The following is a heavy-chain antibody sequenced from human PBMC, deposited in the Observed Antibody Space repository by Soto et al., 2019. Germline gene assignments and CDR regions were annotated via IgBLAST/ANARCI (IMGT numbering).Heavy chain of an antibody. CDR2: INHIGST. V-gene: IGHV4-34*01. D-gene: IGHD3-3*02. Sequence: QVQLQQWGAGLLKPSETLSLTCAVYGGSFSGYYWTWIRQPPGKGLEWIGEINHIGSTNYNPSLQSRVTISVDTSKNQFSLKLSSVTAADTAVYYCARYLSCYSISCQNWFYPWGQGTLVTVSS. CDR3: ARYLSCYSISCQNWFYP. J-gene: IGHJ5*02. CDR1: GGSFSGYY.